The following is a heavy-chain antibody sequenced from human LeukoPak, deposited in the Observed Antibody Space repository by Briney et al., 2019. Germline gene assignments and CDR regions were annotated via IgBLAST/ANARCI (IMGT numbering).Heavy chain of an antibody. V-gene: IGHV3-7*01. CDR3: AREVV. CDR2: IKEDGSDK. J-gene: IGHJ3*01. Sequence: GSLRLSCAASGFIFTNYWMTWVRQAPGKGLEWVATIKEDGSDKHYVDSVKGRFTISRDNAENSLFLQMSSLRADDTAVYYCAREVVWGQGTMVTVSS. CDR1: GFIFTNYW.